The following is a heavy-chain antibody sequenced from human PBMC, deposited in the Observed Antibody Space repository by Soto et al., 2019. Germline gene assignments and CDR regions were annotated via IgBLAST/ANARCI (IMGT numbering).Heavy chain of an antibody. CDR3: ARGGDTAMVLNY. CDR1: GGSISSGGYS. CDR2: IYHSGST. D-gene: IGHD5-18*01. V-gene: IGHV4-30-2*01. Sequence: KTSETLSLTCAVSGGSISSGGYSWSWIRQPPGKGLEWIGYIYHSGSTYYNPSLKSRVTISVDRSKNQFPLKLSSVTAADTAVYYCARGGDTAMVLNYCGPGTLVTVSS. J-gene: IGHJ4*02.